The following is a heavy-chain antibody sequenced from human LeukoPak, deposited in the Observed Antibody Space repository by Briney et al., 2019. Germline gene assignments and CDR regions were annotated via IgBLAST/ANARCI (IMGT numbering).Heavy chain of an antibody. J-gene: IGHJ4*02. CDR3: ARGGGVIMKY. V-gene: IGHV3-74*01. Sequence: GGSLRLSCAGSGDSWMHWVRQVPGQGLVWVSRIKTDGSSTSYADSVKGRFTISNDNAENTLYLQMNSLRAEDTAVYYCARGGGVIMKYWGQGTLVTVSS. CDR2: IKTDGSST. CDR1: GDSW. D-gene: IGHD3-10*01.